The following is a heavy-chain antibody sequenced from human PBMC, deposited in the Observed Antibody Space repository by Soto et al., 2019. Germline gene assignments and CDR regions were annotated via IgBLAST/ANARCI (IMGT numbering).Heavy chain of an antibody. D-gene: IGHD4-17*01. J-gene: IGHJ4*02. CDR1: GVSVSSGSFY. CDR3: LRGATVTKYAY. CDR2: GSDSGTT. V-gene: IGHV4-61*01. Sequence: QVQLQEAVAGLVKPSDTLSLTCTVSGVSVSSGSFYWAWIRQPPGKVLEWIGFGSDSGTTNYKPSLKIRVISFVDTSRSEISLKVRSLPAADPAVYSCLRGATVTKYAYWGPGTLVTVSS.